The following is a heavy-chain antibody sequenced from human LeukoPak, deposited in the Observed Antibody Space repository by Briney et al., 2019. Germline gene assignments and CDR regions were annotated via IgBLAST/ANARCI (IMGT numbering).Heavy chain of an antibody. CDR3: AKDGLYYDGSAHVYYFDY. CDR1: GFTFSGYA. V-gene: IGHV3-23*01. Sequence: PGGSLRLSCAASGFTFSGYAMTWVRQAPGKGLEWVSSITGSGDYTYYIDSVKGRFTISRENSKNIVYLQMNSLRGEDTALYYCAKDGLYYDGSAHVYYFDYWGQGTLVAVSS. CDR2: ITGSGDYT. D-gene: IGHD3-22*01. J-gene: IGHJ4*02.